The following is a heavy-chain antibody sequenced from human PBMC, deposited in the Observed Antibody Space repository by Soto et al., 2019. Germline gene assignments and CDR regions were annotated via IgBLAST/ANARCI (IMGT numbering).Heavy chain of an antibody. J-gene: IGHJ5*02. CDR1: GFTFSNAW. Sequence: GGSLRLSCAASGFTFSNAWMSWVRQAPGKGLEWVGRIKSKTDGGTTDYAAPVKGRFTISRDDSKNTLYLQMNSLKTEDTAVYYCTTDAPIVVVPAAMDWFDPWGQGTLVTVSS. D-gene: IGHD2-2*01. CDR2: IKSKTDGGTT. V-gene: IGHV3-15*01. CDR3: TTDAPIVVVPAAMDWFDP.